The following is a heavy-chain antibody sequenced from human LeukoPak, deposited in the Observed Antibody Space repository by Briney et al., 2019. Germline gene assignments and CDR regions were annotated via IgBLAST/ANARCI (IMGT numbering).Heavy chain of an antibody. CDR3: ARLVVPAAIPRGYFDY. CDR1: GGSISSSSYY. Sequence: SETLSLTCTVSGGSISSSSYYWGWIRQPPGKGLEWIGRIYTSGSTNYNPSLKSRVTTSVDTSKNQFSLKLSSVTAADTAVYYCARLVVPAAIPRGYFDYWGQGTLVTVSS. CDR2: IYTSGST. V-gene: IGHV4-61*02. J-gene: IGHJ4*02. D-gene: IGHD2-2*02.